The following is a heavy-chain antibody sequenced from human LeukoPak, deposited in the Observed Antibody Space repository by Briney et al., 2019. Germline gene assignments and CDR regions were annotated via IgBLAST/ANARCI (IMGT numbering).Heavy chain of an antibody. V-gene: IGHV1-69*13. J-gene: IGHJ6*02. CDR1: GGTFSSYA. CDR3: ARDKEMATTSPYYYYYYGMDV. Sequence: SVKVSCKASGGTFSSYAISWVRQAPGQGLEWMGGIIPIFGTANYAQKFQGRVTITADESTSTAYMELSSLRSEDTAVYYCARDKEMATTSPYYYYYYGMDVWGQGTTVTVSS. CDR2: IIPIFGTA. D-gene: IGHD5-24*01.